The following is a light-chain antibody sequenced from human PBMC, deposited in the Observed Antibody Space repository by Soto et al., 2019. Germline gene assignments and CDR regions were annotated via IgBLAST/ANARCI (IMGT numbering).Light chain of an antibody. CDR2: GAS. V-gene: IGKV3-15*01. J-gene: IGKJ1*01. Sequence: EIVLTQSPGTLSVSPGERATLSCRASQSVSSKLAWYQQKPGQAPRLLFYGASTGATGIPARFSGSGSETEFTLSIRSLQSEDFAVYYCQQYNNWPGTFGQGTKVAIK. CDR3: QQYNNWPGT. CDR1: QSVSSK.